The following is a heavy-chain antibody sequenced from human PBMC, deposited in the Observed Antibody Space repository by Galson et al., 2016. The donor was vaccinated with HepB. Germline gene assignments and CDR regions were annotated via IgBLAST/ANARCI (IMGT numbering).Heavy chain of an antibody. V-gene: IGHV1-18*01. CDR3: AKDHDQGGNYYNFLVMWRQGRVTMNTDTSTNPDMMGLRGLTSDDTAVDYCARYHDSGGHYFEI. CDR2: ISTYNGNT. Sequence: SVKVSCTASGYTFTSYGISWVRQAPGQGLEWLGWISTYNGNTNYAQTLQGRVTMTTDTSTSTAYMELRRLKSDDTAVYYFAKDHDQGGNYYNFLVMWRQGRVTMNTDTSTNPDMMGLRGLTSDDTAVDYCARYHDSGGHYFEIWGQGTLVTVSS. D-gene: IGHD1-26*01. J-gene: IGHJ4*02. CDR1: GYTFTSYG.